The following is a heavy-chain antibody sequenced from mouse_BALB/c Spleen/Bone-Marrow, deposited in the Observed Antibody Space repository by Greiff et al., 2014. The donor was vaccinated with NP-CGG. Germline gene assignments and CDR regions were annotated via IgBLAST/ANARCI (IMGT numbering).Heavy chain of an antibody. J-gene: IGHJ3*01. CDR3: SRSSDCYGSSPNAY. Sequence: EVKLVESGGGLVQPGGSRKLSCAASGFTFSSFGMHWVRQAPEKGLEWVAYISSGGSTTYYADTVKGRFTISRDNPKNTLFLQMTRLRSETSAMYYCSRSSDCYGSSPNAYWGQGTLVTVSA. V-gene: IGHV5-17*02. D-gene: IGHD1-1*01. CDR1: GFTFSSFG. CDR2: ISSGGSTT.